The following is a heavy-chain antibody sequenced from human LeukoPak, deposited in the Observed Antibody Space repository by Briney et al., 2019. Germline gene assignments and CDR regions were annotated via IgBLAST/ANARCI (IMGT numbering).Heavy chain of an antibody. D-gene: IGHD3-22*01. CDR2: ISGSAGST. J-gene: IGHJ4*02. CDR3: AKDFSSGYYITTFDY. Sequence: GGSLRLSCAASGFTFSTYAMSWVRQAPGKGLEWVSTISGSAGSTYYADSVKGRFTNSRDNSKNTLYLQMNSLRAEDTAVYSCAKDFSSGYYITTFDYWRQGTLVTVSS. CDR1: GFTFSTYA. V-gene: IGHV3-23*01.